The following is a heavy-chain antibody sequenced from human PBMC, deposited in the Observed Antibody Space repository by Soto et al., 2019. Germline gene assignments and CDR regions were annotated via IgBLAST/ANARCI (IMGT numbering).Heavy chain of an antibody. D-gene: IGHD2-2*02. Sequence: GGSLRLSCVGSGFTFSTYSINWVRQAPGKGLEWVSSISSRSDIYYADSVKGRFTISRDNAKNSVSLQMNSLRAEDTAAYYCAREYTAWPLAYGLDVWGQGTTVTVSS. CDR3: AREYTAWPLAYGLDV. CDR1: GFTFSTYS. CDR2: ISSRSDI. J-gene: IGHJ6*02. V-gene: IGHV3-21*01.